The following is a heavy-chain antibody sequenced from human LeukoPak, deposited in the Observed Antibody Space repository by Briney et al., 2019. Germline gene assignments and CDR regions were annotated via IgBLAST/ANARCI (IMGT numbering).Heavy chain of an antibody. CDR1: GGSISSYY. V-gene: IGHV4-4*07. CDR2: IYSSGST. D-gene: IGHD1-26*01. Sequence: SETLSLTCTVSGGSISSYYWSWIRQSAGKGVEWIGRIYSSGSTNYNPSLKSRVILSVETSKNQFSLKLSSVPAADTAVYYCARPSESYDFDAFDIWGQGTMVTVSS. J-gene: IGHJ3*02. CDR3: ARPSESYDFDAFDI.